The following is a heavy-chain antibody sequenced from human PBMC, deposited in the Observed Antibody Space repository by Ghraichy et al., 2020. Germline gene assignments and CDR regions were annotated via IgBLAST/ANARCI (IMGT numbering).Heavy chain of an antibody. Sequence: SETLSLTCTVSGDSINSGGHYWSWLRQHPGKGLEWIGYIFYTGLTDYNPSLKSRITISIDTSKNQFSLKLTSVTAADTAIYFCARDLYASSGVLFDIWGQGTRVTVSS. V-gene: IGHV4-31*03. CDR1: GDSINSGGHY. J-gene: IGHJ3*02. CDR2: IFYTGLT. D-gene: IGHD2-2*01. CDR3: ARDLYASSGVLFDI.